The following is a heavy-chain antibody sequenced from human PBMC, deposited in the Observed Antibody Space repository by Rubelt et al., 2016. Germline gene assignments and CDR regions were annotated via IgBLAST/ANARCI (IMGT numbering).Heavy chain of an antibody. D-gene: IGHD2-15*01. Sequence: QGQLQESGPGLVKPSQTLSLTCSVSGGSISSSSYYWGWLRQPPGKGLEWIVTIYYSGTTYYNPSLKRRVTITVDTSNTQFSLKLSSGAAADTAVDYCARHSGGARQSYYYYAMDVWGQGTTVTVSS. CDR3: ARHSGGARQSYYYYAMDV. V-gene: IGHV4-39*01. CDR2: IYYSGTT. J-gene: IGHJ6*02. CDR1: GGSISSSSYY.